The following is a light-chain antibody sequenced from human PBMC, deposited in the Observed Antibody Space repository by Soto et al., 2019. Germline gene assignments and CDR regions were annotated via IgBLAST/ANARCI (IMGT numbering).Light chain of an antibody. CDR3: QSYDSSNHVV. J-gene: IGLJ2*01. CDR2: EDN. V-gene: IGLV6-57*04. Sequence: NFMLTQPHSVSESPGKTATISCTRSSGSIDTNYVQWYQQRPGSAPTTVICEDNQRPSEVPDRFSGSIDSSSNSASLTISGLKTEDEADCYCQSYDSSNHVVFGGGTKLTVL. CDR1: SGSIDTNY.